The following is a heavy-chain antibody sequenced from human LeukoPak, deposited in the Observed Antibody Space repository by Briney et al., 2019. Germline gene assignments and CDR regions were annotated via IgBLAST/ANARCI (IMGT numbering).Heavy chain of an antibody. J-gene: IGHJ6*02. Sequence: PGGSLRLSCAASGFTFSSYAMHWVRQAPGKGLEWVAVISYDGSNKYYADSVKGRFTISRDNSKNTLYLQMNSLRAEDTAVYYCARGQRASATAMVLHKVGYYYYGMDVWGQGTTVTVSS. CDR2: ISYDGSNK. D-gene: IGHD5-18*01. CDR3: ARGQRASATAMVLHKVGYYYYGMDV. V-gene: IGHV3-30-3*01. CDR1: GFTFSSYA.